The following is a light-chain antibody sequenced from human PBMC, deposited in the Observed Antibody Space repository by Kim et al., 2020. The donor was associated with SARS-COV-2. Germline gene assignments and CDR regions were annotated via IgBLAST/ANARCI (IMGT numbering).Light chain of an antibody. CDR1: QSINSW. CDR3: QQYNSFPLT. V-gene: IGKV1-5*01. J-gene: IGKJ4*01. CDR2: DAS. Sequence: DIQMTQSPSTLSASVGDRVTITCRASQSINSWLAWYQQKPGKPPKVLIYDASSLESGVPSRFRGSGSGTEFTLTISSLQPDDFTTYYCQQYNSFPLTFGGGTKVDIK.